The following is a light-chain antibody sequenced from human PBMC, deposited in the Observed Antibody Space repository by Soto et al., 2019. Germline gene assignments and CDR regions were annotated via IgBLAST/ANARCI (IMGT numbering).Light chain of an antibody. J-gene: IGLJ1*01. CDR1: TSDVGSYNL. CDR2: EVS. V-gene: IGLV2-23*02. CDR3: CSYAGSRYV. Sequence: SGLTQPASVSWSPGRSITISCPGTTSDVGSYNLVSWYQQHPGKAPKLMIYEVSKRPSGVSNRFSGSKSGNTASLTISGLQAEDEADYYCCSYAGSRYVFGTGTKATVL.